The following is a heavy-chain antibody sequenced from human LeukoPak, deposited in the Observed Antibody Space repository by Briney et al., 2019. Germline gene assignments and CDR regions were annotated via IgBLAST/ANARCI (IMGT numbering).Heavy chain of an antibody. V-gene: IGHV1-18*01. CDR3: ARDEGYCSGGSCYHPYYFDY. CDR2: ISAYNGNT. CDR1: GYTFTSYG. Sequence: GASVKVSCKASGYTFTSYGISWVRQAPGQGLEWMGWISAYNGNTNYAQKLQGRVTMTTDTSTSTAYMELRSLRSDDTAVYYCARDEGYCSGGSCYHPYYFDYWGQGTLVTVSS. J-gene: IGHJ4*02. D-gene: IGHD2-15*01.